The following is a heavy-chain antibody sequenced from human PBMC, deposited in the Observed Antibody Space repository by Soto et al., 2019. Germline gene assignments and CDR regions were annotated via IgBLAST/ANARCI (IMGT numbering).Heavy chain of an antibody. CDR2: INAGNGNT. J-gene: IGHJ6*02. V-gene: IGHV1-3*01. Sequence: ASVKVSCKASGYTFTNYAMHWVRQAPGQRLEWMGWINAGNGNTKYSQKFQGRVTITRDTSASTAYMELNSLRAEDTAVYYCARDQQLVRHYYYYGMDVWGQGTTVTVSS. D-gene: IGHD6-13*01. CDR3: ARDQQLVRHYYYYGMDV. CDR1: GYTFTNYA.